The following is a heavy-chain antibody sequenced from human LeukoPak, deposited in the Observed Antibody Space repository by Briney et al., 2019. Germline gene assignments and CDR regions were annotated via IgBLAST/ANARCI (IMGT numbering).Heavy chain of an antibody. D-gene: IGHD1-1*01. Sequence: ASVKVSCKASGYTFTGNYMHWVRQAPGQGLEWLGWVNPNNGGTNYAQKFQGRVTMTRDTSISTAYMELRGLRPDDTAIYYCARATTTAFDYWGQGTLVTVSS. CDR1: GYTFTGNY. CDR3: ARATTTAFDY. J-gene: IGHJ4*02. V-gene: IGHV1-2*02. CDR2: VNPNNGGT.